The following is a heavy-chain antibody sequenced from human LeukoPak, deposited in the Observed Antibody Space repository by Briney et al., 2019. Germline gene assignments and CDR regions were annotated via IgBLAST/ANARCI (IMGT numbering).Heavy chain of an antibody. Sequence: SETLSLTCTVSGGTISSHYWSWIRQPPGKGLEWIGYIFYSGSPNYNPSLKSQVTISVDTSKNQFSLKLSSVTAADTAVYYCAREYYGSGSYSSAFDIWGQGTMVTVSS. V-gene: IGHV4-59*11. CDR1: GGTISSHY. J-gene: IGHJ3*02. CDR3: AREYYGSGSYSSAFDI. D-gene: IGHD3-10*01. CDR2: IFYSGSP.